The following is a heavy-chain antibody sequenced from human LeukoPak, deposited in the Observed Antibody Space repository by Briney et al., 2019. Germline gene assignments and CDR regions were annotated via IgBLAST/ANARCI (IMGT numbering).Heavy chain of an antibody. CDR3: SREDTAMGGYFDY. D-gene: IGHD5-18*01. J-gene: IGHJ4*02. Sequence: AGGSLRLSCAASGFTFSSYAMHWVRQAPGKGLEGVAVISYDGSNKYYADSVKGRLTISRDNSKNTLYLQMNSLRAEDTAVYYCSREDTAMGGYFDYWGQGTLVTVSS. CDR1: GFTFSSYA. CDR2: ISYDGSNK. V-gene: IGHV3-30*04.